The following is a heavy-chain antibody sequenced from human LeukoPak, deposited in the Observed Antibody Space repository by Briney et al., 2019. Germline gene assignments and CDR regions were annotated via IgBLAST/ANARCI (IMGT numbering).Heavy chain of an antibody. D-gene: IGHD2-2*03. Sequence: GSTVKISCKSSAGTFTSYAISWVRHAPGQGLEWMGGIIPIFGTANYAQKFQGSVTITADESTSTVHMELSSLRSEDTAVYFCARDLGYCSSTSCYQDYYYYGMDVWGQGTTVTVSS. V-gene: IGHV1-69*01. CDR3: ARDLGYCSSTSCYQDYYYYGMDV. CDR2: IIPIFGTA. CDR1: AGTFTSYA. J-gene: IGHJ6*02.